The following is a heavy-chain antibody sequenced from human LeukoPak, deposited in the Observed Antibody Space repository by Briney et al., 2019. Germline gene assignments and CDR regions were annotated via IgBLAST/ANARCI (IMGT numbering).Heavy chain of an antibody. CDR3: ARDHSNWNYAPDF. CDR1: GYTFTRYG. V-gene: IGHV1-18*01. Sequence: ASVRVSCKASGYTFTRYGISGVRQAPGQGLQWLGWISASNGNTNYAQKFRDRVTMITDTSTGTAYLDVRRLTSDDTAVYYCARDHSNWNYAPDFWGQGTLVIVSS. CDR2: ISASNGNT. D-gene: IGHD1-7*01. J-gene: IGHJ4*02.